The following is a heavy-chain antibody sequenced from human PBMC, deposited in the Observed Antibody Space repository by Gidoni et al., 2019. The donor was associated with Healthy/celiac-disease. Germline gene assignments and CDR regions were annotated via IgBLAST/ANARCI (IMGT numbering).Heavy chain of an antibody. CDR3: ARYNYLYYYYGMDV. CDR1: GGSISSGGYY. V-gene: IGHV4-31*03. J-gene: IGHJ6*02. D-gene: IGHD1-1*01. CDR2: IYYSGST. Sequence: QVQLQESGPGLGKPSQTLSLTCTFSGGSISSGGYYWSWIRQHPGKGLEWIGYIYYSGSTYYNPSLKSRVTISVDTSKNQFSLKLSSVTAADTAVYYCARYNYLYYYYGMDVWGQGTTVTVSS.